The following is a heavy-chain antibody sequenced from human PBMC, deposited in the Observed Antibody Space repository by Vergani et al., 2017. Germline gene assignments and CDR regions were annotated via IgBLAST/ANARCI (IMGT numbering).Heavy chain of an antibody. CDR1: GYSFTRYW. V-gene: IGHV5-10-1*03. CDR3: ARLDRNHPKYCFDY. D-gene: IGHD1-14*01. CDR2: IDPSDSYT. Sequence: EVQLVQSGAEVKKPGESLRISCKGSGYSFTRYWISWVRQMPGKGLEWMGRIDPSDSYTNYSPSFQGHVTSAADKSISTGYLQGSSLKDSDTAMYYCARLDRNHPKYCFDYWGQGTLVTVSS. J-gene: IGHJ4*02.